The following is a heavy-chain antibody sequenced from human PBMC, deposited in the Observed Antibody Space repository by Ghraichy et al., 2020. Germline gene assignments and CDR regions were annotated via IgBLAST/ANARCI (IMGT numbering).Heavy chain of an antibody. CDR3: ARVPYGDYRYIDY. CDR1: GGSVSSGSYY. J-gene: IGHJ4*02. Sequence: SETLSLTCTVSGGSVSSGSYYWSWIRQPPGKGLEWIGYIYYSGSTNYNPSLKSRVTISVDTSKNQFSLKLSSVTAADTAVYYCARVPYGDYRYIDYWGQGTLVTVSS. V-gene: IGHV4-61*01. CDR2: IYYSGST. D-gene: IGHD4-17*01.